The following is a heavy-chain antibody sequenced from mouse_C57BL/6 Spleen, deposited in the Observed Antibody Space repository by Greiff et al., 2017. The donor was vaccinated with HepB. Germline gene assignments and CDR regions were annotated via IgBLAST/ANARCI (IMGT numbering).Heavy chain of an antibody. D-gene: IGHD1-1*01. Sequence: QVQLKQSGAELARPGASVKMSCKASGYTFTSYTMHWVKQRPGQGLEWIGYINPSSGYTKYNQKFKDKATLTADKSSSTAYMQLSSLTSEDSAVYYCARETITTVVDYAMDYWGQGTSVTVSS. J-gene: IGHJ4*01. CDR2: INPSSGYT. CDR3: ARETITTVVDYAMDY. V-gene: IGHV1-4*01. CDR1: GYTFTSYT.